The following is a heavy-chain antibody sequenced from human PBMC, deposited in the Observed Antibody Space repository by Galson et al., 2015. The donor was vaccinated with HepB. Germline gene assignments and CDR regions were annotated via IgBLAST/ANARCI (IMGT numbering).Heavy chain of an antibody. J-gene: IGHJ3*02. CDR2: IYWNDDK. Sequence: WIRQPPGKALEWLALIYWNDDKRYSPSLKSRLTITKDTSKNQVVLTMTNMDPVDTATYYCAHRPPGMPGGAFDIWGQGTMVTVSS. CDR3: AHRPPGMPGGAFDI. V-gene: IGHV2-5*01. D-gene: IGHD2-2*01.